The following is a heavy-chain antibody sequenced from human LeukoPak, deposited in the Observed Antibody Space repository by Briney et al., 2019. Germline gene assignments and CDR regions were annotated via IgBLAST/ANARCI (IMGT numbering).Heavy chain of an antibody. V-gene: IGHV4-4*07. D-gene: IGHD3-10*01. CDR1: GASISSYY. Sequence: SETLSLTCTVSGASISSYYWSWIRQPAGKGLEWVGRISTSGSTNYNPSLKGRVTVSLDTSKNQFSLKLNSVTGADTAMYYCARGSYYGSGTTKSAFDIWGQGTMGTVSS. CDR2: ISTSGST. J-gene: IGHJ3*02. CDR3: ARGSYYGSGTTKSAFDI.